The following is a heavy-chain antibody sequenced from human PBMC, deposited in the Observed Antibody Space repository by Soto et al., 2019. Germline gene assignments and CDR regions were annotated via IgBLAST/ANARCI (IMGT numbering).Heavy chain of an antibody. CDR2: IYSDGST. J-gene: IGHJ4*02. CDR3: TRDPTTSIVTDY. CDR1: GFTFSSYA. V-gene: IGHV3-66*01. D-gene: IGHD2-21*01. Sequence: GGSLRLSCAASGFTFSSYAISWVRQAPGQGLEWVSGIYSDGSTHYADSVKGRFTISRDNSKNTLYLQMNTLRAEDTGVYYCTRDPTTSIVTDYWGQGTLVTVSS.